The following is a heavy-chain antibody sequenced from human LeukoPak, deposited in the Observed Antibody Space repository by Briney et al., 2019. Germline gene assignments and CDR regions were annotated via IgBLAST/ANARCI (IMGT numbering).Heavy chain of an antibody. CDR1: GYTFTGYY. Sequence: AASVKVSCKASGYTFTGYYMHWVRQAPGQGLEWMGRINPNSGGTNYAQKFQGTVTMTRDTSTSTVYMELSSLGSEDTAVYYCARGGPVGNYDSSAYYLHWGQGTLVTVSS. D-gene: IGHD3-22*01. CDR3: ARGGPVGNYDSSAYYLH. CDR2: INPNSGGT. J-gene: IGHJ4*02. V-gene: IGHV1-2*06.